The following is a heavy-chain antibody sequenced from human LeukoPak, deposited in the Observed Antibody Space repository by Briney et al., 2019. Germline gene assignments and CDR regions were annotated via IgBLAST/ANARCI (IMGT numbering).Heavy chain of an antibody. CDR1: GGSISSYY. CDR3: ARAGTVSYGDYALFDY. CDR2: IYYSGST. D-gene: IGHD4-17*01. J-gene: IGHJ4*02. V-gene: IGHV4-59*01. Sequence: SETLSLTCTVSGGSISSYYWSWIRQPPGKGLEWIGYIYYSGSTNYNPSLKSRVTISVDTSKNQFSLKLSSVTAADTAGYYCARAGTVSYGDYALFDYWGQGNLVTVSA.